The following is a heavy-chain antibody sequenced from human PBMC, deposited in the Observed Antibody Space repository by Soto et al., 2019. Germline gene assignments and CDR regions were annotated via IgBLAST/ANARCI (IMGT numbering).Heavy chain of an antibody. Sequence: PGGSLRLSCAASGFPFTNYWMNWVRQTPGKGLEWVSAISGSGGSTYYADSVKGRFTISRDNSKNTLYLQMNSLRAEDTAVYYCAKDASRIAVARDWFDPWGQGTLVTVSS. V-gene: IGHV3-23*01. CDR3: AKDASRIAVARDWFDP. D-gene: IGHD6-19*01. J-gene: IGHJ5*02. CDR1: GFPFTNYW. CDR2: ISGSGGST.